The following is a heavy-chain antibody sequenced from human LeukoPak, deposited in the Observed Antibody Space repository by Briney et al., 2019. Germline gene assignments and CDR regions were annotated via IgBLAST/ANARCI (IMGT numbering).Heavy chain of an antibody. V-gene: IGHV1-8*01. D-gene: IGHD3-3*01. CDR3: ARVSYYDFWSGYYYSRAIDP. CDR2: MNPNSGNT. Sequence: ASVQVSCMASGCTFTRYDINWVRQATGQGLEWMGWMNPNSGNTGYAQKFQGRDTMTRNTSISTVYMELSSLRSEDTAVYYCARVSYYDFWSGYYYSRAIDPWGQGTLVTVSS. CDR1: GCTFTRYD. J-gene: IGHJ5*02.